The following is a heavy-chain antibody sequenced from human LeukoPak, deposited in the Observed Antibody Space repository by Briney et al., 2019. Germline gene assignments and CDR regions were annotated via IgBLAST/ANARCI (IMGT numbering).Heavy chain of an antibody. J-gene: IGHJ4*02. CDR2: IYSGGST. CDR3: ARLRGVIFFEY. CDR1: GFTVSSTY. V-gene: IGHV3-53*01. D-gene: IGHD3-3*01. Sequence: GGSLRLSCAASGFTVSSTYMSWVRQAPGKGLEWVSSIYSGGSTYYADSVQGRFTISRDNSKNTLFLQMNSLRAEDTAVCYCARLRGVIFFEYWGQGTLVAVSS.